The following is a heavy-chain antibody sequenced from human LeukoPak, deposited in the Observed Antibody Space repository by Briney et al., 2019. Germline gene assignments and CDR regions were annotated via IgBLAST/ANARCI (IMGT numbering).Heavy chain of an antibody. J-gene: IGHJ5*02. Sequence: GRSLRLSCAASGFTFSSYGMHWVRQAPGKGLEWVAVISYDGSNKYYADSVKGRFTISRDNSKNTLYLQMNSLRAEDTAVYYCAKAAAGTPSFDPWGQGTLVTVSS. CDR3: AKAAAGTPSFDP. D-gene: IGHD6-13*01. CDR1: GFTFSSYG. CDR2: ISYDGSNK. V-gene: IGHV3-30*18.